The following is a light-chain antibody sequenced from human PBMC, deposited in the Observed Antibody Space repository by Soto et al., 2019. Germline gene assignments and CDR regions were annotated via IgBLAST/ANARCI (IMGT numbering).Light chain of an antibody. CDR2: SAC. CDR3: HHFGSLPET. V-gene: IGKV3-20*01. CDR1: QSVASSY. J-gene: IGKJ1*01. Sequence: EVVLTQPPGTLYLSPGERVTLSCRASQSVASSYLAWYQQKPGRAHRLLFYSACRSATGIPDTFSGSGSGTDFTLTNSRLEPECFAVYYCHHFGSLPETFGQGTLVE.